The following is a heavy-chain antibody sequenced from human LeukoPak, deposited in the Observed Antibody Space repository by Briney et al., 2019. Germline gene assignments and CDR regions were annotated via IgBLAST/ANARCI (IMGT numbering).Heavy chain of an antibody. D-gene: IGHD6-19*01. J-gene: IGHJ4*02. CDR1: GGTFSSYA. V-gene: IGHV1-69*01. Sequence: SVKVSCKASGGTFSSYAISWVRQAPGQGLEWMGGIIPIFGTANYAQKFQGRVTITADESTSTAYMELSSLRSEDTAVYYCARDEVAVAGVLDYWGQGTPVTVSS. CDR3: ARDEVAVAGVLDY. CDR2: IIPIFGTA.